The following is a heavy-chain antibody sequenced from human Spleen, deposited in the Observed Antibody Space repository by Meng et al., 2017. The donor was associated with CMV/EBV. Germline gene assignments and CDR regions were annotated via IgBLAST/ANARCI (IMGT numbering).Heavy chain of an antibody. CDR2: ISSRSTYI. D-gene: IGHD3-22*01. V-gene: IGHV3-21*06. Sequence: GESLKISCVTSGFTFGNYGMSWVRQAPGKGLEWVSSISSRSTYIYYADSVKGRFNISRDNARSSLYLQMRSLRTEDTAVYYCARAGTNYYDSGGYFLNWFDPWGQGTLVTVSS. CDR1: GFTFGNYG. J-gene: IGHJ5*02. CDR3: ARAGTNYYDSGGYFLNWFDP.